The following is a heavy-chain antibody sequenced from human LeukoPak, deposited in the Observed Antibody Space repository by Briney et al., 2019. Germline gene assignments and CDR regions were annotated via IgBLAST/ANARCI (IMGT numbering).Heavy chain of an antibody. CDR1: GFIVSSNY. CDR3: ARGAPLWFGELLYYFDY. Sequence: PGGSLRLSCAGSGFIVSSNYMSWVRQAAGKGLEWVSVIYGSSRTYYADSVKGRFTISRDNSKNTVYLQMDSLRAEDTAVYYCARGAPLWFGELLYYFDYWGQGTLVTVSS. CDR2: IYGSSRT. V-gene: IGHV3-66*01. J-gene: IGHJ4*02. D-gene: IGHD3-10*01.